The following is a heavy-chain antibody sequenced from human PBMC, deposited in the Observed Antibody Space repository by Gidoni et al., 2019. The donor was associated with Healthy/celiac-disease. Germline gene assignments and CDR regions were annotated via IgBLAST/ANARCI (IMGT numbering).Heavy chain of an antibody. CDR1: GYTFTGHY. J-gene: IGHJ4*02. Sequence: QVQLVQSGAEVKKPGASVKVSCKASGYTFTGHYMHWVRQAPGQGLEWLGGINPNSGGTNYAQKFQGRVTMTRDTSISTAYMELSRLRSDDTAVYYCARALGYSYGYWTYWGQGTLVTVSS. V-gene: IGHV1-2*02. D-gene: IGHD5-18*01. CDR2: INPNSGGT. CDR3: ARALGYSYGYWTY.